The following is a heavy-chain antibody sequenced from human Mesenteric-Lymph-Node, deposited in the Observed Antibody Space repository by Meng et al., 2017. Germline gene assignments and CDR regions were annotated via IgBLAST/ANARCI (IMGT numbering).Heavy chain of an antibody. J-gene: IGHJ4*02. D-gene: IGHD3-10*01. CDR2: ITAHNGHT. Sequence: QVKLGHSGPEVKKPGASVRVSCKSSGYTFNPFGVTWVRQAPGQGLEWMGWITAHNGHTKYAQNFQERVTMTADTSTSTAYMELRSLRSDDTAVYYCARGPTLIRGYLGEPVPDYWGQGTLVTVSS. CDR3: ARGPTLIRGYLGEPVPDY. V-gene: IGHV1-18*01. CDR1: GYTFNPFG.